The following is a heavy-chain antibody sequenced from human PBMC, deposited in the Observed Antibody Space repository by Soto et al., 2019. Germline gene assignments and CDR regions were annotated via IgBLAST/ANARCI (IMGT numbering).Heavy chain of an antibody. CDR1: GFTLSSHT. CDR2: ITSSSSYI. V-gene: IGHV3-21*01. Sequence: PGGSLRLSCAASGFTLSSHTMNWVRQAPGKGLEWVSSITSSSSYINYADSVKGRFTISRDNAQTSLYLQMNSLRAEDTAVYYCEREPGVSSGWYVDYWGQGTLVTVSS. J-gene: IGHJ4*02. CDR3: EREPGVSSGWYVDY. D-gene: IGHD6-19*01.